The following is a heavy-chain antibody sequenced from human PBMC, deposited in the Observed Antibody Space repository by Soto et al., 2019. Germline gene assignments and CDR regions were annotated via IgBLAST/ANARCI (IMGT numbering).Heavy chain of an antibody. V-gene: IGHV3-15*01. CDR2: VKSKTDGGTI. J-gene: IGHJ4*02. CDR1: GFTFSNAW. Sequence: EVQLVESGGGLVKPGGSLRLSCAASGFTFSNAWMTWVRQAPGKGLEWVGRVKSKTDGGTIDYAAPVKDRLTSSRDDSKNTLYQQVNSLKTEDTAVYYCIGTYSGSSMRFDYWGQGTLVTVSS. CDR3: IGTYSGSSMRFDY. D-gene: IGHD5-12*01.